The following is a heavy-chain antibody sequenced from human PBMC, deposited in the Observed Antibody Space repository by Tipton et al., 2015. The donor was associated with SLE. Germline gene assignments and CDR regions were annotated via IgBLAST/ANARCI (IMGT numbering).Heavy chain of an antibody. V-gene: IGHV1-69*06. CDR3: ARDRGV. CDR1: GFTFSSYA. J-gene: IGHJ6*02. Sequence: QLVQSGGGVVQPGKSLRLSCAASGFTFSSYAISWVRQAPGQGLEWMGGIIPIFGTANYAQKFQGRVTITAEKSTSTAYMELSSLRSEDTAVYYCARDRGVWGQGTTVTVSS. CDR2: IIPIFGTA.